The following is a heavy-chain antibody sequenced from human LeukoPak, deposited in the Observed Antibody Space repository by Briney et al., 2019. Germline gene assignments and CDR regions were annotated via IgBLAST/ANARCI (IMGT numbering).Heavy chain of an antibody. Sequence: GASVKVSCKSSGYTITAYYMYWVRQAPGQGLEGMGWINPNSGGTNYAQKFQGRVTMTRDTSISTAYMELSRLRSDDTAVYYCARATDTAMVTGWFDPWGQGTLVTVSS. J-gene: IGHJ5*02. CDR1: GYTITAYY. CDR3: ARATDTAMVTGWFDP. V-gene: IGHV1-2*02. D-gene: IGHD5-18*01. CDR2: INPNSGGT.